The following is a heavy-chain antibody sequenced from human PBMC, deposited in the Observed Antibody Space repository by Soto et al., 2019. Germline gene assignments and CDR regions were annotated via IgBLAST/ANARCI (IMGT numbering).Heavy chain of an antibody. D-gene: IGHD4-4*01. V-gene: IGHV1-69*13. Sequence: SVKVSCKASGGTFSSYAISWVRQAPGQGLEWMGGIIPIFGTANYAQKFQGRVTITADESTSTAYMELSSLRSEDTAVYYCARPHPVTNWFDPWGQGTLVTVSS. CDR1: GGTFSSYA. J-gene: IGHJ5*02. CDR2: IIPIFGTA. CDR3: ARPHPVTNWFDP.